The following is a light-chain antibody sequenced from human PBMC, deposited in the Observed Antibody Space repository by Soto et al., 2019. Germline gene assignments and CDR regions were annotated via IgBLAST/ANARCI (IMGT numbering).Light chain of an antibody. V-gene: IGLV2-14*03. CDR1: SSEVGGYNY. Sequence: QSALTQPASVSASPGQSITISCTGTSSEVGGYNYVSWYQHHPGKAPKLMTYDVSNRPSGVSNRFSGSKSGNTASLTISGLQAEDEADYYCSSYTICNTRHIGFGTGPRVTVL. CDR2: DVS. J-gene: IGLJ1*01. CDR3: SSYTICNTRHIG.